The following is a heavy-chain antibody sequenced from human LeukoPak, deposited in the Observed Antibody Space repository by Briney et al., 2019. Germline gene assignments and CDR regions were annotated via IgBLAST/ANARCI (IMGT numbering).Heavy chain of an antibody. D-gene: IGHD1-26*01. CDR2: IYPGGSDT. Sequence: GESLKISCKSSGYSFTSYWIGWVRQMPGKGLEWMGIIYPGGSDTRYSPSFQGQVTISADKSIRIAYLQWTSLKASDTAMYYCARLDGSGSYPPYFDYWGQGTLVTVSS. CDR3: ARLDGSGSYPPYFDY. V-gene: IGHV5-51*01. J-gene: IGHJ4*02. CDR1: GYSFTSYW.